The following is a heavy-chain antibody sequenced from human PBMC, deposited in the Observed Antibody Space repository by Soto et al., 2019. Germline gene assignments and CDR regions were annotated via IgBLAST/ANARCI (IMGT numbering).Heavy chain of an antibody. CDR2: IYYSGST. Sequence: SETLSLTCTVSGGSVNSGSYYWSWIRQPPGKGLEWIGYIYYSGSTNYNPSLKSRVTMSLDTSKNQFSLKLSSVTAADTAVHYCVRGSWYYDSSGYLDYWGRGTLVPVSS. V-gene: IGHV4-61*01. CDR3: VRGSWYYDSSGYLDY. CDR1: GGSVNSGSYY. J-gene: IGHJ4*02. D-gene: IGHD3-22*01.